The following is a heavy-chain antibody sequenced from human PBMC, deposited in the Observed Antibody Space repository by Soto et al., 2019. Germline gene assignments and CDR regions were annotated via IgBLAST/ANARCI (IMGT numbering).Heavy chain of an antibody. CDR1: GASISSGDYY. D-gene: IGHD3-3*01. J-gene: IGHJ5*02. CDR3: VRALGSRFMEWPRFDP. V-gene: IGHV4-30-4*01. CDR2: ISYRGTT. Sequence: SETLSLTCTVSGASISSGDYYWSWIRQPPGKCLEWIAYISYRGTTYYNPSLKSRVTMSVDTSKNQFSLKLNSVNAADTAVYYCVRALGSRFMEWPRFDPWGQGTLVTVSS.